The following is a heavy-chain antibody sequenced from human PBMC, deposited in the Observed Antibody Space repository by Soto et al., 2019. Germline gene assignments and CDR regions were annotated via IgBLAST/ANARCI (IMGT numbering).Heavy chain of an antibody. CDR3: ASPYYYDSSGQYDAFDI. CDR1: GGTFSSYA. CDR2: IIPIFGTA. V-gene: IGHV1-69*01. J-gene: IGHJ3*02. Sequence: QVPLVQSGAEVKKPGSSVKVSCKASGGTFSSYAISWVRQAPGQGLEWMGGIIPIFGTANYAQKFQGRVTITADESTSTAYMELSSLRSEDTAVYYCASPYYYDSSGQYDAFDIWGQGTMVTVSS. D-gene: IGHD3-22*01.